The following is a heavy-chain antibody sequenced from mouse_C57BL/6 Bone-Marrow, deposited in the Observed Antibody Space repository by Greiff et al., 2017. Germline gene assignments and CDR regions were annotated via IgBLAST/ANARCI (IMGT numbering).Heavy chain of an antibody. CDR1: GYTFTSYW. V-gene: IGHV1-61*01. D-gene: IGHD2-3*01. Sequence: QVQLQQPGAELVRPGSSVKLSCKASGYTFTSYWMDWVKQRPGQGLEWIGNIYPSDSETHYNQKFKDKATLTVDKSSSTAYMQLSSLTSEDSAVDYCASYDGYYGFDYGGQGTTLTGAS. CDR2: IYPSDSET. J-gene: IGHJ2*01. CDR3: ASYDGYYGFDY.